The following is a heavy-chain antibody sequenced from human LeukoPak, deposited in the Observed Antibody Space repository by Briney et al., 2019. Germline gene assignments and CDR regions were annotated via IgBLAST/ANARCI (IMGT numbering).Heavy chain of an antibody. J-gene: IGHJ4*02. D-gene: IGHD3-3*01. CDR1: GFTFTSSA. Sequence: ASVKVSCKASGFTFTSSAVQWVRQARGQRLEWIGWIVVGSGNTNYAQKFQEGVTITRDMSTSTAYMELSSLRSEDTAVYYCAREHVRFLEGFDYWGQGTLVTVSS. CDR2: IVVGSGNT. CDR3: AREHVRFLEGFDY. V-gene: IGHV1-58*01.